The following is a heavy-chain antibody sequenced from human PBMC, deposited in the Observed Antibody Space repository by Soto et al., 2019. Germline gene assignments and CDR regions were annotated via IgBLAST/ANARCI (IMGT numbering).Heavy chain of an antibody. CDR1: GFTLSPYW. CDR3: ARDLGGPDY. V-gene: IGHV3-74*03. J-gene: IGHJ4*02. CDR2: LSSDGFGT. D-gene: IGHD3-16*01. Sequence: EVHLVESGGDVVPPGGSLRLSCAASGFTLSPYWMHWVRQAPGRGLEWVARLSSDGFGTAYADSVKGRFLISRDTARNTLFLHIDILRHEDTAVYYCARDLGGPDYWGRGTLVTVSS.